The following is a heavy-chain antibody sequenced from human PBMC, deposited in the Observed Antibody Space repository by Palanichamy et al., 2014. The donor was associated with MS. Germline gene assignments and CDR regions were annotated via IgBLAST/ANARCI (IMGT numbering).Heavy chain of an antibody. CDR2: NSDGSST. CDR3: ARDRDNWDDAFDI. Sequence: NSDGSSTSYADSVEGRFTISRDNAKNTLYLQMNSLRAEDTAVYYCARDRDNWDDAFDIWGQGTMVTVSS. V-gene: IGHV3-74*01. J-gene: IGHJ3*02. D-gene: IGHD1-20*01.